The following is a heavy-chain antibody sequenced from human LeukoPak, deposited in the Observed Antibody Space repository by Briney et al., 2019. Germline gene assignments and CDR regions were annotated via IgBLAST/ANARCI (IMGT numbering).Heavy chain of an antibody. D-gene: IGHD3-22*01. V-gene: IGHV3-15*01. J-gene: IGHJ4*02. CDR1: GFTFSNAW. CDR2: IKSKIDGGTT. CDR3: TTSLSSGYYIDY. Sequence: PGGSLRLSCAASGFTFSNAWMSWVRQAPGKGLEWVGRIKSKIDGGTTDYAAPVKGRFTISRDDSKNTLYLQMNSLKTEDTAVYCCTTSLSSGYYIDYWGQGTLVTVSS.